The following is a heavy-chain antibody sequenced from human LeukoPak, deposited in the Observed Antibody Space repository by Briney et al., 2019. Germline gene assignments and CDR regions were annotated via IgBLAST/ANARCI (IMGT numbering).Heavy chain of an antibody. CDR1: GGSFSGDF. Sequence: SETLSLTCAVYGGSFSGDFWSWIRQSQGKGLEWIGEINHGGSTTYNPSLKSRVTISVDTSKNQFSLKLSSVTAADTAVYYCARGDYGSFDYWGQGTLVTVSS. CDR2: INHGGST. V-gene: IGHV4-34*01. D-gene: IGHD4-17*01. J-gene: IGHJ4*02. CDR3: ARGDYGSFDY.